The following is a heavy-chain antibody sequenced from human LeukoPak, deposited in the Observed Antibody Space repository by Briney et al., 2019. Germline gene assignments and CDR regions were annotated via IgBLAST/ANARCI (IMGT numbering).Heavy chain of an antibody. CDR3: ARYYYDSSGYYYHAFDI. D-gene: IGHD3-22*01. J-gene: IGHJ3*02. CDR2: IYTSGST. Sequence: SETLSLTCTVSGGSISSGSYYWSWIRQPAGKGLEWIGRIYTSGSTNYNPSLKSRVTISVDTSKNQFSLKLSSVPAADTAVYYCARYYYDSSGYYYHAFDIWGQGTMVTVSS. CDR1: GGSISSGSYY. V-gene: IGHV4-61*02.